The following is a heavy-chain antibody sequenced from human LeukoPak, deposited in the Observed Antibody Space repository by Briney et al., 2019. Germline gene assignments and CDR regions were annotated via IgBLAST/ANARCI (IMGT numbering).Heavy chain of an antibody. CDR1: GFTFDDYG. V-gene: IGHV3-30*02. D-gene: IGHD2-2*01. CDR3: ARGYCSSTSCYGDYYYMDV. Sequence: GGSLRLSCAASGFTFDDYGMSWVRQAPGKGLEWVAFIQYDGSNKYYADSVKGRFTISRDNSKNTLYLQMNSLRAEDTAVYYCARGYCSSTSCYGDYYYMDVWGKGTTVTVSS. CDR2: IQYDGSNK. J-gene: IGHJ6*03.